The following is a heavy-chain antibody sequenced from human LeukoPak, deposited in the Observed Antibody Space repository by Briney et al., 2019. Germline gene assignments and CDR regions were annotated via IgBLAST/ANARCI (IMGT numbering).Heavy chain of an antibody. CDR3: AKPAKTDYADY. CDR2: ISSSSSYI. Sequence: GGSLRLSSAASGFTFSSYSMNWVRQAPGKGLEWVSSISSSSSYIYYADSVKGRFTISRDNAKNTLYLQMNSLRAEDTAVYYCAKPAKTDYADYWGQGTLVTVSS. D-gene: IGHD1-14*01. V-gene: IGHV3-21*04. CDR1: GFTFSSYS. J-gene: IGHJ4*02.